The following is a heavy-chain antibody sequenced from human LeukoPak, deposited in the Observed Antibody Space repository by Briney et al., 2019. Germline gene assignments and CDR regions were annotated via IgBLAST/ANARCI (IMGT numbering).Heavy chain of an antibody. CDR3: ASGDEAGYSSGWYAY. D-gene: IGHD6-19*01. J-gene: IGHJ4*02. Sequence: ASVKVSCKASGYTFTSYGISWVRQAPGQGLEWMGWISAYNGNTNYAQKLHGRVTMTTDTSTRTAYMELRSLRSDDTAVYYCASGDEAGYSSGWYAYWGQGTLVTVSS. V-gene: IGHV1-18*01. CDR2: ISAYNGNT. CDR1: GYTFTSYG.